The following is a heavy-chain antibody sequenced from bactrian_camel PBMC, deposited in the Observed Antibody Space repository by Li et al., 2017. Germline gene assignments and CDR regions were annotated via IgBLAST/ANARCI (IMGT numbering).Heavy chain of an antibody. D-gene: IGHD3*01. V-gene: IGHV3S55*01. CDR3: AAVRLPSGTCAMTEAFDY. CDR1: GHSRGSNC. Sequence: HVQLVESGGGSVQAGGSLRLSCKDSGHSRGSNCVGWYHLPPGRAPAEREGVAAIDTAGMPTYTYSVKDRFTISKDNAKTTLYLQMNSLQPEDTAVYYCAAVRLPSGTCAMTEAFDYWGQGTQVTVS. CDR2: IDTAGMP. J-gene: IGHJ4*01.